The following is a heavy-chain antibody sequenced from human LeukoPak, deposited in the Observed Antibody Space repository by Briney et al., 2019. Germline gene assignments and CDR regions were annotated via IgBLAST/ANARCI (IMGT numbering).Heavy chain of an antibody. D-gene: IGHD3-10*01. CDR1: GGTFSSYA. CDR2: IIPIFGTA. V-gene: IGHV1-69*06. CDR3: ARETGYYGSGSYYTYYYYGMDV. Sequence: SVKVSCKASGGTFSSYAISWVRQAPGQGLEWMGGIIPIFGTANYAQKFQGRVTITADKSTSTAYMELSSLRSEDTAVYYCARETGYYGSGSYYTYYYYGMDVWGKGTTVTVSS. J-gene: IGHJ6*04.